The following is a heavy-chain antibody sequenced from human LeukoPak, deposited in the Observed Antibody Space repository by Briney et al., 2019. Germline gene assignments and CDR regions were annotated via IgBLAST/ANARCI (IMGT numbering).Heavy chain of an antibody. CDR2: IYYSGST. CDR1: GGSISSYY. V-gene: IGHV4-59*08. CDR3: ARSIAAAGGGTFDY. J-gene: IGHJ4*02. D-gene: IGHD6-13*01. Sequence: SETLSLTCTVSGGSISSYYWSWIRQPPGKGLEWIGYIYYSGSTNYNPSLKSRVTISVDTSKNQFSLKLSSVTAADTAVYYCARSIAAAGGGTFDYWGQGTLFTVSS.